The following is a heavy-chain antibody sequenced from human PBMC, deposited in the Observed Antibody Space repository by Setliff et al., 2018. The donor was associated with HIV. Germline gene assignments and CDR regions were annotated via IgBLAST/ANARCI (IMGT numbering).Heavy chain of an antibody. Sequence: SETLSLTCTVSGGSISSDYWGWIRQPPGKGLEWIGNVYHTGSTYYNPSLKSRVTISVDTSKNQFSLKLSSVIAADTAVYYCARHAAGPDGPFDYWGQGTLVTVSS. CDR1: GGSISSDY. J-gene: IGHJ4*02. CDR2: VYHTGST. CDR3: ARHAAGPDGPFDY. V-gene: IGHV4-59*08.